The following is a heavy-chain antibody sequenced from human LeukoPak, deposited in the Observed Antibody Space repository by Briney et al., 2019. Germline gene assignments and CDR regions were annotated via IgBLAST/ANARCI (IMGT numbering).Heavy chain of an antibody. Sequence: GGSLRLSCAASGFSFSDYFMSWIRQAPGKGLEWVSYISSSGSTIYYADSVKGRFAISRDNAKNSLYLQMNRLRAEDTAVYYCARDGAPPYYYYYMDVWGKGTTVTVSS. CDR3: ARDGAPPYYYYYMDV. D-gene: IGHD3-16*01. CDR2: ISSSGSTI. J-gene: IGHJ6*03. CDR1: GFSFSDYF. V-gene: IGHV3-11*01.